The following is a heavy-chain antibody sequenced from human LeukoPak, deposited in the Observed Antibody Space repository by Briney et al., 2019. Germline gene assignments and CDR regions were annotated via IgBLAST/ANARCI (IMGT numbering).Heavy chain of an antibody. CDR3: ARSKAAWKHYNYYYMDV. D-gene: IGHD1-1*01. CDR2: VNPKSGNT. J-gene: IGHJ6*03. CDR1: GYTFSTYD. Sequence: GASVKVSCKATGYTFSTYDINWVRQAPGQGLEWMGWVNPKSGNTGCAQKFQGRVTLTSDNSINTAYMEFGSLRSEDTAIYYCARSKAAWKHYNYYYMDVWGRGTTVTVS. V-gene: IGHV1-8*03.